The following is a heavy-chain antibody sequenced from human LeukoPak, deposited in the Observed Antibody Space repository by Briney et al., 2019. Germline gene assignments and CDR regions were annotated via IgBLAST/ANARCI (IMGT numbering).Heavy chain of an antibody. CDR3: ARSWWEWLPRHFDY. J-gene: IGHJ4*02. V-gene: IGHV4-34*01. D-gene: IGHD6-19*01. CDR2: INHSGST. Sequence: SETLSLTCAVYGGSFSGYYWSWIRQPPGKGLEWIGEINHSGSTNYNPSLKSRVTISVDTSKNQFSLKLSSVTAADTAVYYCARSWWEWLPRHFDYWGQGTLVTVSS. CDR1: GGSFSGYY.